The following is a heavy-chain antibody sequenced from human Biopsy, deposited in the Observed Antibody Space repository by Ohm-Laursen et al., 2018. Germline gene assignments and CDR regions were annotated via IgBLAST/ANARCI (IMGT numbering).Heavy chain of an antibody. CDR3: ARVPAYPSIDGYYGLDL. J-gene: IGHJ6*02. V-gene: IGHV1-2*02. CDR1: GDTSAGYY. Sequence: ASVKVSCKASGDTSAGYYLHWVRQAPGHGVEWMGWINTNSGNANYAQSFQGRLTVTRDTSISTAYMELTSLTFDDTAIYYCARVPAYPSIDGYYGLDLWGQGTTVIVSS. CDR2: INTNSGNA. D-gene: IGHD2-21*01.